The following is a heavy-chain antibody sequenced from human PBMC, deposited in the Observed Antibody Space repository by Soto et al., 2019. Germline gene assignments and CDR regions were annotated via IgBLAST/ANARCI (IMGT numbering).Heavy chain of an antibody. Sequence: QVQLVQSGAEVKKPGSSVKVSCKASGGTFSSYAISWVRQAPGQGLEWMGGIIPIFGTANYAQKFQGRVMITADDSTSTAYMELSSLRSEDTAVYYCARETYDILIGKRYYFDYWGQGTLVTVSS. V-gene: IGHV1-69*01. CDR1: GGTFSSYA. D-gene: IGHD3-9*01. CDR3: ARETYDILIGKRYYFDY. J-gene: IGHJ4*02. CDR2: IIPIFGTA.